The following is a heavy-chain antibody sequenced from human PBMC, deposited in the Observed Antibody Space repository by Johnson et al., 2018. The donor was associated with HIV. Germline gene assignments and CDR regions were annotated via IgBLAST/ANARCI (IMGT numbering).Heavy chain of an antibody. CDR2: ISYDGSNK. V-gene: IGHV3-30*04. CDR3: ARDPEGAPPLGAFDI. J-gene: IGHJ3*02. Sequence: QVQVVESGGGVVQPGRSLRLSCAASGFTLSSYAMHWVRQAPGKGLEWVAVISYDGSNKYYADSVKGRFTISRDNSKNTLYLQMNSLRAEDTAVYYCARDPEGAPPLGAFDIWGQGTMVTVSS. D-gene: IGHD1-26*01. CDR1: GFTLSSYA.